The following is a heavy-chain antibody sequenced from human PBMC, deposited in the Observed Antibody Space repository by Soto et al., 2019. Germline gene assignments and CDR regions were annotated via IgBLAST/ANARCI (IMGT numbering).Heavy chain of an antibody. CDR2: ISAHNGNT. CDR1: GYAFTTYG. V-gene: IGHV1-18*01. D-gene: IGHD3-16*01. CDR3: ERGRWGEY. J-gene: IGHJ4*02. Sequence: QVHLVQSGAEVKKPGASVKVSCKGSGYAFTTYGITWVRQAPGQGLEWMGWISAHNGNTNYAQKIQGRVTVTSDTSTRTAYMELRSLRSDDSAVYFCERGRWGEYWCQGALVTGSS.